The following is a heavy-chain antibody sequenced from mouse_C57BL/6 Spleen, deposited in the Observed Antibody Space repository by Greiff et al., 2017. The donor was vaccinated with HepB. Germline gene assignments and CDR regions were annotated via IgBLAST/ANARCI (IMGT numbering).Heavy chain of an antibody. CDR1: GFTFSSYT. CDR3: ARHDYGNYVGYYFDY. V-gene: IGHV5-9*01. CDR2: ISGGGGNT. D-gene: IGHD2-1*01. Sequence: EVQLVESGGGLVKPGGSLKLSCAASGFTFSSYTMSWVRQTPEKRLEWVATISGGGGNTYYPDSVKGRFTISRDNAKNTLYLQMSSLRSEDTALYYCARHDYGNYVGYYFDYWGQGTTLTVSS. J-gene: IGHJ2*01.